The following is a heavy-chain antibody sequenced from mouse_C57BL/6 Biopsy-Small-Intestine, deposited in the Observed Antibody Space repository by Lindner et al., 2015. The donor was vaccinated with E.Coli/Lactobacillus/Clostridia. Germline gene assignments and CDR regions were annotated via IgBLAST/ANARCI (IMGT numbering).Heavy chain of an antibody. CDR3: ARESYYYGSTYDAMDY. V-gene: IGHV1-81*01. D-gene: IGHD1-1*01. CDR1: GYTFTSYG. J-gene: IGHJ4*01. CDR2: IYPRSGNI. Sequence: VQLQESGAELARPGASVKLSCKASGYTFTSYGISWVKQRTGQGLEWIGEIYPRSGNIYHNEKFKGKATLTADKSSSTAYMELRSLTSEDSAVYFCARESYYYGSTYDAMDYWGQGTSVTVSS.